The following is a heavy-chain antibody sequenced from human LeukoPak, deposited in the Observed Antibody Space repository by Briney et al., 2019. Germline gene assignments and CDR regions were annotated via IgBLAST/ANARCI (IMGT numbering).Heavy chain of an antibody. CDR3: AKDPSSGWYLLDY. CDR2: IRYDGSNK. J-gene: IGHJ4*02. CDR1: GFTFSSYG. V-gene: IGHV3-30*02. D-gene: IGHD6-19*01. Sequence: PGRSLRLSCAASGFTFSSYGMHWVRQAPGKGLEWVAFIRYDGSNKYYADSVKGRSTISRDNSKNTLYLQMNSLRAEDTAVYYCAKDPSSGWYLLDYWGQGTLVTVSS.